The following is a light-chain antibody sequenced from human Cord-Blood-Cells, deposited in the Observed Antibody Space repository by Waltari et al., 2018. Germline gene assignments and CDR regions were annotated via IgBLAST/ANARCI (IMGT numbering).Light chain of an antibody. V-gene: IGLV2-14*03. J-gene: IGLJ3*02. Sequence: QSALTQPASVSGSPGPSITIPCTGTSSDVGGYNYVSWYQPHPGKSPKLMIYDVSKRPSGVSNRFSGSKSGNTASLTISGLQAEDEADYYCISYTSSSTLFGGGTKLTVL. CDR2: DVS. CDR3: ISYTSSSTL. CDR1: SSDVGGYNY.